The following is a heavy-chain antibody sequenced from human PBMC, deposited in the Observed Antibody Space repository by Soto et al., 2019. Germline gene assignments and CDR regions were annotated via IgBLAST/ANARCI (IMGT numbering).Heavy chain of an antibody. V-gene: IGHV4-59*01. J-gene: IGHJ6*02. CDR2: IYNSGST. Sequence: QVQLQESGPGLVKASETLPLTCTVSAGSISSYYWGWIRQSPGKGLEWIGYIYNSGSTNYNPSLKSRLTMSVDTSKNQFSLKLSSVTAADTAVYYCARIIRTLAWDGVDVWGQGTRVTV. D-gene: IGHD3-10*01. CDR3: ARIIRTLAWDGVDV. CDR1: AGSISSYY.